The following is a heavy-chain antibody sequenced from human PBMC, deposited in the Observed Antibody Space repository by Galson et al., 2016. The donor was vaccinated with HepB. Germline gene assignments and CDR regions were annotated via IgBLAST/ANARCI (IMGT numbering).Heavy chain of an antibody. D-gene: IGHD3-16*01. Sequence: SLRLSCAASGYTFSSYAMSWVRQAPGKGLEWVSGIGGSGGSAYYADSVKGRFTISRDNSKNTLYLQMNSLRPEDTAVYFCAKAGYHGADAYYYYFDYWGQGTLVTVPS. CDR1: GYTFSSYA. J-gene: IGHJ4*02. CDR2: IGGSGGSA. V-gene: IGHV3-23*01. CDR3: AKAGYHGADAYYYYFDY.